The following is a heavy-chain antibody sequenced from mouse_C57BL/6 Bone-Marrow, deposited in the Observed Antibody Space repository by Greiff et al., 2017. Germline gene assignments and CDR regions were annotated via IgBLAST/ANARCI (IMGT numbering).Heavy chain of an antibody. J-gene: IGHJ3*01. CDR2: IYPGDGDT. CDR1: GYAFSSYW. V-gene: IGHV1-80*01. Sequence: VQLQQSGAELVKPGASVKISCKASGYAFSSYWMNWVKQRPGKGLEWIGQIYPGDGDTNYNGKFKGKATLTADKSSSTAYMQLSSLTSEDSAVYFCARRVYGSSYVAWFAYWGQGTLVTVSA. CDR3: ARRVYGSSYVAWFAY. D-gene: IGHD1-1*01.